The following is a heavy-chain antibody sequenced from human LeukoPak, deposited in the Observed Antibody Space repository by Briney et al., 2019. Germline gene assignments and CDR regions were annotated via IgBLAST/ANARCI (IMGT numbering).Heavy chain of an antibody. CDR1: GFTFSNYW. CDR3: AREGTTGWYPPEC. CDR2: IREHGGEQ. V-gene: IGHV3-7*01. J-gene: IGHJ4*02. D-gene: IGHD6-19*01. Sequence: GGSLRLSCAVSGFTFSNYWMSWVRQAPGKGLEWVANIREHGGEQYYVDSVKGRFTISRDNPKNSVYLQMDSLRVEDTAVCYCAREGTTGWYPPECWGQGTLVTVSS.